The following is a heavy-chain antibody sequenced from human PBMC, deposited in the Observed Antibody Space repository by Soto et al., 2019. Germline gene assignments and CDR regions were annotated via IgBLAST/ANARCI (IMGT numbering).Heavy chain of an antibody. CDR2: TYYSGST. J-gene: IGHJ4*02. CDR3: AREFSSSSSVFDY. Sequence: SETLSLTCTVSGGSISSGDYYWSWIRQPPGKGLEWIGYTYYSGSTYYNPSLKSRVTISVATSKNQFSLKLSSVTAADTAVYYCAREFSSSSSVFDYWGQGTLVTVSS. CDR1: GGSISSGDYY. D-gene: IGHD6-6*01. V-gene: IGHV4-30-4*01.